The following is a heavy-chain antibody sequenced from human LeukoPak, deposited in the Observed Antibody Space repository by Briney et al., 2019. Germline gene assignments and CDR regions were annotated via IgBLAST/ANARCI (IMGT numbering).Heavy chain of an antibody. CDR1: GFTLSSYW. J-gene: IGHJ6*02. CDR3: ARDEVPLAPSYYYYYGMDV. V-gene: IGHV3-7*01. Sequence: GGSLRLSCAASGFTLSSYWMSWVRQAPGKGLEWVANIKQDGSEKYYVDSVKGRFTISRDNAKNSLYLQMNSLRAEDTAVYYCARDEVPLAPSYYYYYGMDVWGQGTTVTVSS. CDR2: IKQDGSEK. D-gene: IGHD3-10*01.